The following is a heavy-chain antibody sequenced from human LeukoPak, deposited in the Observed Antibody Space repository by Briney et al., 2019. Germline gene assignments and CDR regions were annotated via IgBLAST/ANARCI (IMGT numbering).Heavy chain of an antibody. J-gene: IGHJ4*02. CDR3: ARGYGDYGGIPFDY. Sequence: GGSLRLSCAASGFTFSSYAMHWVRQAPGKGLEYVSAISSNGGSTYYANSVKGRFTISRDNSKNTLYLQMGSLRAEDMAVYYCARGYGDYGGIPFDYWGQGTLVTVSS. CDR1: GFTFSSYA. V-gene: IGHV3-64*01. D-gene: IGHD4-23*01. CDR2: ISSNGGST.